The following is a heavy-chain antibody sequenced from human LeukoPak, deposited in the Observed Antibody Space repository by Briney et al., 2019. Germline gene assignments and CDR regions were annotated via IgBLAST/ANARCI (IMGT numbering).Heavy chain of an antibody. Sequence: GGSLRLSCATSGFTFSSYGMHWVRQAPGKGLEWVAVIWYDGSNKYYADSVKGRFTISRDNSKNTLYLQMNSLRAEDTAVYYCARDTRGYCSSTSCSYFDYWGQGTLVTVFS. CDR3: ARDTRGYCSSTSCSYFDY. V-gene: IGHV3-33*01. CDR2: IWYDGSNK. CDR1: GFTFSSYG. J-gene: IGHJ4*02. D-gene: IGHD2-2*01.